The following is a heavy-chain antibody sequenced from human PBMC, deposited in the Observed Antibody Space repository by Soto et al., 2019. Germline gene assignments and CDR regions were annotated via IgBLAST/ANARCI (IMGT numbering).Heavy chain of an antibody. V-gene: IGHV1-18*01. CDR3: ARDENFAIDY. D-gene: IGHD2-21*01. CDR2: INGYNGYT. CDR1: GYSFTTSG. J-gene: IGHJ4*02. Sequence: QVQLVQSGAEVKNPGASVRVSCKASGYSFTTSGISWMRQAPGQGLEWMGWINGYNGYTTYTQTLQGRVTMTTDTSTTTAYMELRSLTSDDTAVYYCARDENFAIDYWGQGTLVTVSS.